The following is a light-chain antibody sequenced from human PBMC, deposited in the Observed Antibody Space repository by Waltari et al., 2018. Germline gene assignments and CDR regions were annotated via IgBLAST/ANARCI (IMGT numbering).Light chain of an antibody. CDR3: CSYAGSYTWV. Sequence: QAALTQPRSVSASPGQSVTISCTGNSSDVGGYNYVSWHQQHPGKSPKLMIYDVSKRPSGVPDRFSGSKAGNTASLTISGLQAEDEADYYCCSYAGSYTWVFGGGTKLTVL. J-gene: IGLJ3*02. V-gene: IGLV2-11*01. CDR1: SSDVGGYNY. CDR2: DVS.